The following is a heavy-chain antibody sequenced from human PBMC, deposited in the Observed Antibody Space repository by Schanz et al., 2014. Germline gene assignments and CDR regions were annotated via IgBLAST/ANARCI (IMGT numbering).Heavy chain of an antibody. Sequence: EVQLVESGGGLVQPGGSLRLSCAASGFTFNNYDMNWVRLVPGKGLECVSGISGGGGSAYYADSVKGRFTISRDNSKNTLYLQMSILRAENTAVYYCAKVWGSDYFYPFDYWGQGTLVTVSS. D-gene: IGHD3-22*01. V-gene: IGHV3-23*04. CDR2: ISGGGGSA. CDR1: GFTFNNYD. CDR3: AKVWGSDYFYPFDY. J-gene: IGHJ4*02.